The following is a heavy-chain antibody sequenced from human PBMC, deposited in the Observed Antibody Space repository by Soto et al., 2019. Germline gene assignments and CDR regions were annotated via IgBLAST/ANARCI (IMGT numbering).Heavy chain of an antibody. CDR1: GYTFTSYG. CDR3: AREPCTNGVCSHFDD. J-gene: IGHJ4*02. Sequence: QVQLVQSGAEVKKPGASVKVSCKASGYTFTSYGISWVRQAPGQGLEWMGWISAYNGNTNYAQKLQGRVTMTTDTSPSPAYMRLRSLRSDDTAVYYCAREPCTNGVCSHFDDWGQGTLVTVSS. CDR2: ISAYNGNT. V-gene: IGHV1-18*01. D-gene: IGHD2-8*01.